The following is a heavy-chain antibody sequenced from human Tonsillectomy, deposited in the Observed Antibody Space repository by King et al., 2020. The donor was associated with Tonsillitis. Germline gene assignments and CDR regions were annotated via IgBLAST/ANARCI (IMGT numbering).Heavy chain of an antibody. CDR2: INWNSGNI. D-gene: IGHD3-9*01. V-gene: IGHV3-9*01. Sequence: EVQLVESGGGLVQPGRSLRLSCAASGFTFHDYAMHWVRQAPGRGLEWVSGINWNSGNIDYADSVKGRFTVSRDNAKNSLYLQMNSLRAEDTALYYCAKDMEGTGYYPFDSWGQGTLVTVSS. CDR3: AKDMEGTGYYPFDS. CDR1: GFTFHDYA. J-gene: IGHJ4*02.